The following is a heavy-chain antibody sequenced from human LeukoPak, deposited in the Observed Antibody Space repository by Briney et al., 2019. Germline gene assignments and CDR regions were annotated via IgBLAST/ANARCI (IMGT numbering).Heavy chain of an antibody. CDR2: ISYDGRNK. CDR3: ARSPPGLWFGELFSY. V-gene: IGHV3-30*04. Sequence: GGSLRLSCAASGFAFSSQAMGWVRQAPGKGLEWVAVISYDGRNKYYADSVKGRFTISRDNSKNTLYLQMNSLRAEDTAVYYCARSPPGLWFGELFSYWGQGTLVTVSS. J-gene: IGHJ4*02. D-gene: IGHD3-10*01. CDR1: GFAFSSQA.